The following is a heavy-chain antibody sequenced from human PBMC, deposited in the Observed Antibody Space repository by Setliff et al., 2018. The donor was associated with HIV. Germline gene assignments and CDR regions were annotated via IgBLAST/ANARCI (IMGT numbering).Heavy chain of an antibody. CDR3: ARGGRSLAAQTWFDP. J-gene: IGHJ5*02. V-gene: IGHV4-59*11. D-gene: IGHD6-13*01. Sequence: TSETLSLTCTVSGSSISGHFWTWIRQPPGKGLEWIGYIYTTGSTNYNPSLTSRVTISVDTSKNKFSLKMRSVTAADTAVYYCARGGRSLAAQTWFDPWGQGTLVTVSS. CDR1: GSSISGHF. CDR2: IYTTGST.